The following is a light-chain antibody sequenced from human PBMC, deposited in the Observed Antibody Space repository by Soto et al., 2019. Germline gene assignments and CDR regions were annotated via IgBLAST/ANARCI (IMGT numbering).Light chain of an antibody. CDR1: QSVPRH. Sequence: EIVLTQSPASLSLSPGERATVSCRASQSVPRHLAWYQQRPGLPPRLLIYDASSRATGVPDRFSGSGSGTDFILTLSSLEPEDFAVYYCQQSSNWPPEITFGQGTRLEIK. CDR3: QQSSNWPPEIT. J-gene: IGKJ5*01. V-gene: IGKV3-11*01. CDR2: DAS.